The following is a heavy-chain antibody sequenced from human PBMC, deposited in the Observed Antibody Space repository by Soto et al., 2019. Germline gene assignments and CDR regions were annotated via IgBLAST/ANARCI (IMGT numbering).Heavy chain of an antibody. CDR2: IWNDGDRK. CDR3: VRGGKTAGAFDI. J-gene: IGHJ3*02. D-gene: IGHD3-16*01. Sequence: QVQLVESGGGVVQPGRSLRLSCAASGFTFRNYGMHWVRQAPGKGLEWVAVIWNDGDRKYYEDSVEGRFTISRDNSENTLFLQMNSLTAEDSAVYYCVRGGKTAGAFDIWGQGTMVTVSS. V-gene: IGHV3-33*01. CDR1: GFTFRNYG.